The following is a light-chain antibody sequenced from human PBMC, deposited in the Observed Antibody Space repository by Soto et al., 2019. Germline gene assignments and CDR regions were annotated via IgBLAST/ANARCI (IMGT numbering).Light chain of an antibody. CDR3: SSKTSSSSPFV. CDR1: SSDVGIYNY. J-gene: IGLJ1*01. CDR2: EVS. Sequence: QSVLTQPASVSGSPGQSIAISCTGSSSDVGIYNYVSWYQQHPGKVPKLIIYEVSNRPSGVSNRFSGSKSGNTASLTISGLQADDEGDYYCSSKTSSSSPFVFGTGTKLTVL. V-gene: IGLV2-14*01.